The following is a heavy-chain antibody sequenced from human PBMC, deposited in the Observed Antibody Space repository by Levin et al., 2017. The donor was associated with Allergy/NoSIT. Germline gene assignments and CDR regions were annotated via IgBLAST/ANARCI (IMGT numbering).Heavy chain of an antibody. CDR1: GFTFNDYT. V-gene: IGHV3-21*01. CDR2: ISSMSSYT. D-gene: IGHD1-26*01. CDR3: ARDLSGTFFGTSDY. J-gene: IGHJ4*02. Sequence: GESLKISCAASGFTFNDYTMNWVRQAPGKGLEWVASISSMSSYTFYADSVQGRFTISRDNAKNLVSLQMDSLRSEDTAVYYCARDLSGTFFGTSDYWGQGILVTVSS.